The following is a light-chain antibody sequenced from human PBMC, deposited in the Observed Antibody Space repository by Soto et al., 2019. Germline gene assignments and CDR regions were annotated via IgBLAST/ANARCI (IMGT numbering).Light chain of an antibody. CDR2: QAS. CDR1: QNISSW. CDR3: QQYNLKSRS. J-gene: IGKJ4*01. V-gene: IGKV1-5*03. Sequence: DIPMTQSPSTLSASIGDRVTITCRASQNISSWLSWYQQKPGKAPNLLIYQASILESGVPSRFSGSASGTEFSLTISSLQPDDLATFYCQQYNLKSRSFGGGPKVEIK.